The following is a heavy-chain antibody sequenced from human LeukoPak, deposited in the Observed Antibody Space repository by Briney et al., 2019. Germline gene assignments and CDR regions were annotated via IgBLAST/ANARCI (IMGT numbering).Heavy chain of an antibody. CDR2: IYYSGST. CDR3: ARVPQLVRTKAFDI. CDR1: GGSISSGGYY. Sequence: SETLSLTCTVSGGSISSGGYYWSWIRQHPGKGLEWIGYIYYSGSTYYNPSLKSRVTISVDTSKNQFSLKLGSVTAADTAVYYCARVPQLVRTKAFDIWGQGTMVTVSS. D-gene: IGHD6-6*01. V-gene: IGHV4-31*03. J-gene: IGHJ3*02.